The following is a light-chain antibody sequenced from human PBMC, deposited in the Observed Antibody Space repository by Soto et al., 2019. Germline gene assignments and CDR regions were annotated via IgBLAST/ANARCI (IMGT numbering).Light chain of an antibody. CDR3: QQYGSSPET. J-gene: IGKJ1*01. Sequence: EIVLTQSPGTLSLSPGERATLSCRASQSVSSSYLAWYQQKPGQAPRLLIYGASSRATGIPDRFSGSGSGTDFTLTISRLEPEDFAVYYCQQYGSSPETFVQGNNVEIK. CDR2: GAS. V-gene: IGKV3-20*01. CDR1: QSVSSSY.